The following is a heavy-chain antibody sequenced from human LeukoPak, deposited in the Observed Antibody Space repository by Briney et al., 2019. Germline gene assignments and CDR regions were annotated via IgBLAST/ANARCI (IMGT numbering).Heavy chain of an antibody. CDR3: ARSTTVTTTPWFDP. CDR2: VHSSGNT. J-gene: IGHJ5*02. CDR1: GGSVTDPGYY. V-gene: IGHV4-39*07. Sequence: SETLSLTCTVSGGSVTDPGYYWGWVRQPPGKELEWIASVHSSGNTYYKSSLKSRVTMSVDTSKNQFSLKLSSVTAADTAVYYCARSTTVTTTPWFDPWGQGTLVTVSS. D-gene: IGHD4-17*01.